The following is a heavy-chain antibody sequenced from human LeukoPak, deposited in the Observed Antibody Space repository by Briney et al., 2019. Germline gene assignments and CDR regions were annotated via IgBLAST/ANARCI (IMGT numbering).Heavy chain of an antibody. CDR3: ARGGPNFFDY. V-gene: IGHV3-9*03. CDR2: IGWNSASI. J-gene: IGHJ4*02. Sequence: GGSLRLSCAASGFTFDDYAMHWVRQAPGKGLEWVSGIGWNSASIAYADSVKGRFTISRDNAKNSLYLQMNSLRADDMALYYCARGGPNFFDYWGQGALVTVSS. CDR1: GFTFDDYA. D-gene: IGHD3-16*01.